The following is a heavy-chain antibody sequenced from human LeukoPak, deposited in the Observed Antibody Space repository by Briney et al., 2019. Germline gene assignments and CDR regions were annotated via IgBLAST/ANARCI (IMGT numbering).Heavy chain of an antibody. J-gene: IGHJ6*02. D-gene: IGHD6-13*01. CDR1: GFTFSSYW. Sequence: GGSLRLSCAASGFTFSSYWMHWVRQAPGKGLVWVSRINSDGSSTNYADSVKGRFTISGDNAKNTLYLQMNSLRAEDTAVYYCATQQRYGLDVWGQGTTVTVSS. CDR2: INSDGSST. V-gene: IGHV3-74*01. CDR3: ATQQRYGLDV.